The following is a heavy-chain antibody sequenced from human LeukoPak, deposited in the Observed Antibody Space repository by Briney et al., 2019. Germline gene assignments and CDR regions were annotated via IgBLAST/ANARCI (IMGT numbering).Heavy chain of an antibody. D-gene: IGHD3-22*01. Sequence: GGSLRLSRAASGFTFSSYGMHWVRQAPGKGLEWVAVISYDGSNKYYADSVKGRFTISRDNSKNTLYLQMNSLRAEDTAVYYCANTPAPGGYYDSSGYDAFDIWGQGTMVTVSS. CDR3: ANTPAPGGYYDSSGYDAFDI. V-gene: IGHV3-30*18. J-gene: IGHJ3*02. CDR1: GFTFSSYG. CDR2: ISYDGSNK.